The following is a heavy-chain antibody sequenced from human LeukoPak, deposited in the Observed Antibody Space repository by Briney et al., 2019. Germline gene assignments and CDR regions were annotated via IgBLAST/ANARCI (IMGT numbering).Heavy chain of an antibody. CDR2: IYTSGST. Sequence: SETLSLTCTVSGGSISSYYWSWIRQPAGKGLEWIGRIYTSGSTNYNPSLKSRVTMSVDTSKNQFSLKLSSVTAADTAVYYCARVNDYGGNSAYYYYGMDVWGQGTTVTVSS. D-gene: IGHD4-23*01. V-gene: IGHV4-4*07. CDR1: GGSISSYY. CDR3: ARVNDYGGNSAYYYYGMDV. J-gene: IGHJ6*02.